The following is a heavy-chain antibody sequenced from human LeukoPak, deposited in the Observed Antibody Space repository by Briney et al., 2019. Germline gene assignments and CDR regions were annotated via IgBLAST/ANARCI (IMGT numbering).Heavy chain of an antibody. Sequence: PGGSLRLSCEGSGFTFSDYWMHWVRQALGKGLVWVSRINTDGSSTTYADSVKGRFTVSRDNARNTLYLQMNSLRAEDTAVYYCARGPFSSSVETGAYWGQGTLVTVSS. CDR2: INTDGSST. V-gene: IGHV3-74*01. CDR3: ARGPFSSSVETGAY. J-gene: IGHJ4*02. CDR1: GFTFSDYW. D-gene: IGHD2-2*01.